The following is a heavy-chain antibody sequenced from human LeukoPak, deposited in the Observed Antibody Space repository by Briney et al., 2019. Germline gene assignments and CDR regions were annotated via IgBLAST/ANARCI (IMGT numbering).Heavy chain of an antibody. CDR2: INPSVGTT. D-gene: IGHD1-14*01. CDR1: GYTCTRYY. Sequence: GASVKVSCKASGYTCTRYYMHWVRQAPGQRLEWMGMINPSVGTTGHAQKFQGRVTVTKDTSTSTVYMEMSSLRSEDTAVYYCARGPEIYFYFDYWGQGTLVTVSS. CDR3: ARGPEIYFYFDY. V-gene: IGHV1-46*01. J-gene: IGHJ4*02.